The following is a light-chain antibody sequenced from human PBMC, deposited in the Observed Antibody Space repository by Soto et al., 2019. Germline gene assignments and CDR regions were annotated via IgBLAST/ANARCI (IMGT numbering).Light chain of an antibody. CDR3: QQYNSYSGS. V-gene: IGKV1-5*01. J-gene: IGKJ1*01. CDR1: QSISSW. CDR2: DAS. Sequence: DIQMTQSPSTLSASVGDRVTITCRASQSISSWLAWYQQKPGKAPKLLIYDASSLESGVPSRFSGSGSGTEFTLSISSLPPDDFAPYYCQQYNSYSGSFGHRTKVDI.